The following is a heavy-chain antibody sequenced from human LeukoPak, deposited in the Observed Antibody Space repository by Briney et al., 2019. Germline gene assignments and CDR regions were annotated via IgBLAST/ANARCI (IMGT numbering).Heavy chain of an antibody. D-gene: IGHD3-3*01. CDR2: IYTSGST. V-gene: IGHV4-4*07. CDR1: GGSISSYY. CDR3: ARASDDFWSGYYYFDY. Sequence: PSETLSLTCTVSGGSISSYYWSWIQQPAGKGLEWIGRIYTSGSTNYNPSLKSRVTMSVDTSKNQFSLKLSSVTAADTAVYYCARASDDFWSGYYYFDYWGQGTLVTVSS. J-gene: IGHJ4*02.